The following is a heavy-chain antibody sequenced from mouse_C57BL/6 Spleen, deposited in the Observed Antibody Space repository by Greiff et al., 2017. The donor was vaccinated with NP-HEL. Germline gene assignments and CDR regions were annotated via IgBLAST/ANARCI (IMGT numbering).Heavy chain of an antibody. CDR3: ARYDYEGYYAMDY. J-gene: IGHJ4*01. Sequence: EVQLVESGGGLVQSGRSLRLSCAPSGFPFSDFYMEWVRQAPGKGLAWIAARRNKANDYTQEYSVSVKGRFIVSRDTSQSILYLQMNALRAEDTAIYYCARYDYEGYYAMDYWGQGTSVTVSS. D-gene: IGHD2-4*01. CDR1: GFPFSDFY. CDR2: RRNKANDYTQ. V-gene: IGHV7-1*01.